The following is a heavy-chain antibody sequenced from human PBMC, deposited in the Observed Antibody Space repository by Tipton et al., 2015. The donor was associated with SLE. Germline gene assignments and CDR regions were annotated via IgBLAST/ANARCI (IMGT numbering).Heavy chain of an antibody. CDR3: AKDLPYYDFWSGSLFDY. CDR1: GFTFSSYA. D-gene: IGHD3-3*01. Sequence: SLRLSCAASGFTFSSYAMNWVRQAPGKGLEWMAVISDDGSNKYYADAVKGRFTISRDNSKNTLYLQMNSLRAEDTAVYYCAKDLPYYDFWSGSLFDYWGQGTLVTVSS. V-gene: IGHV3-30*04. CDR2: ISDDGSNK. J-gene: IGHJ4*02.